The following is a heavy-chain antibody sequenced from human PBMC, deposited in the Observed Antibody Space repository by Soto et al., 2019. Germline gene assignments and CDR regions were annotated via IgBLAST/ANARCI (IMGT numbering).Heavy chain of an antibody. D-gene: IGHD6-6*01. Sequence: GGSLRLSWGASGCKFSDYGVSWVRQAPGKGLEWVSGMNSGGRSYYADSVKGRFTISRDTSKNMLYLQMNSLRADDTAVFYCAKALQYSSSRDYFYYGMDVWGQGTKVTVSS. CDR1: GCKFSDYG. J-gene: IGHJ6*02. V-gene: IGHV3-23*01. CDR2: MNSGGRS. CDR3: AKALQYSSSRDYFYYGMDV.